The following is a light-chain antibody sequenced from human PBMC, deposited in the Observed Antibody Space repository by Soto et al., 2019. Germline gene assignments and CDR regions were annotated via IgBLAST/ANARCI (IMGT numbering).Light chain of an antibody. J-gene: IGKJ4*01. CDR3: QQYNSYSVT. V-gene: IGKV1-5*01. CDR1: QSISSW. CDR2: DAS. Sequence: DIQMTQSPSSVSASVGDRVTITCRASQSISSWLAWYQQKPGKAPKLLIYDASSLESGVPSRFSGSGSGTEFTLTISSLQSDDFATYYCQQYNSYSVTFGGGTKVDIK.